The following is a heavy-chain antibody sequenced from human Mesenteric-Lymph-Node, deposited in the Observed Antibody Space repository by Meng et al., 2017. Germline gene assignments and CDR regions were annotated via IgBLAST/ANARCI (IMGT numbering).Heavy chain of an antibody. Sequence: ASVKVSCKASGDTFTGYYMHWVRQAPGQGLEWMGWINPNSGGTNYAQKFQGRVTMTRDTSISTAYMELSRLRSDDTAVYYCAGMGSGWEETYYYYGMDVWGQGTTVTVSS. J-gene: IGHJ6*02. D-gene: IGHD6-19*01. CDR2: INPNSGGT. CDR3: AGMGSGWEETYYYYGMDV. CDR1: GDTFTGYY. V-gene: IGHV1-2*02.